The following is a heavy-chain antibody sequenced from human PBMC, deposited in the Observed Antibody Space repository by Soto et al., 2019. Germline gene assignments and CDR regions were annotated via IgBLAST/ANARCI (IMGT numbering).Heavy chain of an antibody. CDR2: IYYSGST. D-gene: IGHD2-15*01. J-gene: IGHJ4*02. Sequence: SETLSLTCTVSGGSISSSSYYWGWIRQPPGKGLEWIGSIYYSGSTYYNPSLKSRVTISVDTSKNQFSLKLSSVTAADTAVYYCAILFTCSGGSCSPTPGSGGQGTLVIVPS. CDR1: GGSISSSSYY. V-gene: IGHV4-39*01. CDR3: AILFTCSGGSCSPTPGS.